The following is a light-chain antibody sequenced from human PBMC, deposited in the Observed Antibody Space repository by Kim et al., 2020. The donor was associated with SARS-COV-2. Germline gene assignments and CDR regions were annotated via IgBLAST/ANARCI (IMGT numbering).Light chain of an antibody. V-gene: IGKV1-39*01. CDR2: AAS. Sequence: DIQLTQSPSSLSASVGDRVTITCRASQSITAYLNWYQHNQGTAPRLLISAASNLQSGVPSRFSGRRSGTDFTLTISSLQPEDFATYYCQQSYSIPYTVGQGTKLEI. CDR1: QSITAY. J-gene: IGKJ2*01. CDR3: QQSYSIPYT.